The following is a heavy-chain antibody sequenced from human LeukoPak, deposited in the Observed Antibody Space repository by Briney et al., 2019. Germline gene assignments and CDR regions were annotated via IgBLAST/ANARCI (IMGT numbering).Heavy chain of an antibody. V-gene: IGHV3-74*01. Sequence: GGSLRLSCAASGFTFSRYWMHWVRQAPGKGLVWVARINSDGSSTGYADSVKGRFTISRDNAKNTLYLQMNSLRAEDTAVYYCAKGRLRSPNWFDPWGQGTLVTVSS. CDR2: INSDGSST. CDR1: GFTFSRYW. J-gene: IGHJ5*02. D-gene: IGHD5-12*01. CDR3: AKGRLRSPNWFDP.